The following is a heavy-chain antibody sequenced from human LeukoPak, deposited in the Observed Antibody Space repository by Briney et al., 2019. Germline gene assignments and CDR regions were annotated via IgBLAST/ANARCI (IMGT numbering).Heavy chain of an antibody. CDR1: GFTFSNCA. V-gene: IGHV3-30-3*01. CDR2: ISFDGSNK. J-gene: IGHJ3*02. Sequence: GGSLRLSCAASGFTFSNCAIHWVRQAPGKGLEWLAVISFDGSNKYYADSVKGRFTISRDNSKNTLYLQMNSLRTEDTAVYYCAREEVYDSSGYYHRTDAFDIWGQGTMVTVSS. D-gene: IGHD3-22*01. CDR3: AREEVYDSSGYYHRTDAFDI.